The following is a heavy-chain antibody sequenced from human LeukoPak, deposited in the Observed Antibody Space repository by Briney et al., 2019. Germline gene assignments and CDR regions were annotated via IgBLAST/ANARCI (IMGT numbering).Heavy chain of an antibody. V-gene: IGHV3-30*02. CDR2: IRYDGSNE. J-gene: IGHJ5*01. D-gene: IGHD2-15*01. CDR1: GFSFSNYG. CDR3: AKDRVAYCSGGTCYVPDS. Sequence: PGGSLRLSCAASGFSFSNYGFHWVRQATGKGLEWVASIRYDGSNEYYADSVKGRFTISRDNSKNTLYLQMNSLRAEDTAVYYCAKDRVAYCSGGTCYVPDSWGQGTLVTVSS.